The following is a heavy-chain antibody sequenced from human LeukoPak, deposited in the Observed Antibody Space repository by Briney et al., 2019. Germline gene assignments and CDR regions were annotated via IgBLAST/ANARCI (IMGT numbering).Heavy chain of an antibody. CDR3: ASLYRYYYYGMDV. V-gene: IGHV1-8*01. J-gene: IGHJ6*02. CDR2: MNPNSGNT. CDR1: GYTFTSYD. D-gene: IGHD3-16*02. Sequence: ASVKVSCKASGYTFTSYDINWVRQATGQGLEWMGWMNPNSGNTGYAQKFQGRVTMTEDTSTDTAYMELSSLRSEDTAVYYCASLYRYYYYGMDVWGQGTTVTVSS.